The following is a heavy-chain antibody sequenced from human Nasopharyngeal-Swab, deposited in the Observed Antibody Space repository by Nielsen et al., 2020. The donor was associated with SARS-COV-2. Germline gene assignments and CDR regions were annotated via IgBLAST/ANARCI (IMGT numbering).Heavy chain of an antibody. CDR2: IDPNSGGT. Sequence: ASVKVSCKASGYTFTGHYMHWVRQAPGQGLEWMGRIDPNSGGTNYAQKFQGRVTMTRDTSISTAYMDLSRLTSDDTAVYYCARGSRLDWTTNWGQGTLVTVSS. J-gene: IGHJ4*02. CDR3: ARGSRLDWTTN. CDR1: GYTFTGHY. V-gene: IGHV1-2*06. D-gene: IGHD1-26*01.